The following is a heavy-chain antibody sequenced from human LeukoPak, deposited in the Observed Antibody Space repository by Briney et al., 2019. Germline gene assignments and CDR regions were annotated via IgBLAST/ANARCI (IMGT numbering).Heavy chain of an antibody. CDR1: GFTFGNAC. CDR2: TKSKTDGGTA. J-gene: IGHJ4*02. V-gene: IGHV3-15*01. CDR3: TTGVARGDHYRGAFEY. D-gene: IGHD3-10*01. Sequence: PGGSLRPSCAASGFTFGNACMTWVRQAQGKGLEWVGRTKSKTDGGTADYTAPVKGRFTISRDDSKNTLYLQMNSLKTEDTAVYYCTTGVARGDHYRGAFEYWGQGALVTVSS.